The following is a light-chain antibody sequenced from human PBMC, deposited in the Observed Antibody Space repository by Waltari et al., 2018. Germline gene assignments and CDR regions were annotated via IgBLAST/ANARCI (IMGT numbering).Light chain of an antibody. J-gene: IGKJ4*01. CDR1: HHVSVY. CDR2: AAS. V-gene: IGKV1-8*01. Sequence: AIRMTPFPSSFPSSTGDSVTIPCRAGHHVSVYLAWYQQKPGQDPRLLIYAASTLQTGVTSRCSGSGSGTDFTLIISWLEAEDFAIYFCQQYYSDPLTFGGGTKVEIK. CDR3: QQYYSDPLT.